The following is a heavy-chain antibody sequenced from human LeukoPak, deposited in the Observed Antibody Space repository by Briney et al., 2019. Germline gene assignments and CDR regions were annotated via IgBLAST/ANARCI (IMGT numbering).Heavy chain of an antibody. CDR3: AREFQDCSSTSCRYYYYYYYMDV. V-gene: IGHV1-2*02. D-gene: IGHD2-2*01. CDR2: INPNSGGT. Sequence: ASVKVSCKASGYTFTGYYMHWVRQAPGQGLEWMGWINPNSGGTNYAQKFQGRVTMTRDTSISTAYMELRRLRSDDTAVYYCAREFQDCSSTSCRYYYYYYYMDVWGKGTTVTVSS. J-gene: IGHJ6*03. CDR1: GYTFTGYY.